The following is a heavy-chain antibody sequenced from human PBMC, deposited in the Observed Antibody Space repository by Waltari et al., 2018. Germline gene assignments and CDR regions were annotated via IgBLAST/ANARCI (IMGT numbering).Heavy chain of an antibody. CDR3: ARADCNPSLCFYY. D-gene: IGHD2-2*01. V-gene: IGHV2-70*01. CDR1: GFSLSTSGMC. Sequence: QVTLRESGPALVKPTQTLTLTCTFSGFSLSTSGMCVSWIRQPPGKALEWLALIDWDDDKYCSTSLKTRLTISKDTSKNQVFLTMTNMDPLDTATYYCARADCNPSLCFYYWGQGILVTVSS. J-gene: IGHJ4*02. CDR2: IDWDDDK.